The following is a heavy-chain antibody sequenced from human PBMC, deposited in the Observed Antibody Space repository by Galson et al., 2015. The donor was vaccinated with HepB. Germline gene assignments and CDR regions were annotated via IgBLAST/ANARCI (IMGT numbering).Heavy chain of an antibody. CDR3: ARDRRRGIAAAGPDY. CDR1: GYTFTSYG. J-gene: IGHJ4*02. Sequence: SVKVSCKASGYTFTSYGISWVRQAPGQGLEWMGWISPYNGNTNYAQKLQGRVTMTTDTSTSTAYMELRSLRSDDTAVYYCARDRRRGIAAAGPDYWGQGTLVTVSS. V-gene: IGHV1-18*01. CDR2: ISPYNGNT. D-gene: IGHD6-13*01.